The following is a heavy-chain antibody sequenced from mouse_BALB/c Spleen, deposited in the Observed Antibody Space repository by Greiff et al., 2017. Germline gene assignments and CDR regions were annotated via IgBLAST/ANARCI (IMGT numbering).Heavy chain of an antibody. V-gene: IGHV14-3*02. CDR3: SSESATYYAMDY. CDR1: GFNIQDTY. J-gene: IGHJ4*01. Sequence: VQPQQSGAELVKPGASVKLSCTASGFNIQDTYMHWVKQRPEQGREWIGRIDPANGNTKYDPKFQGKATITADTSSNTAYLQLSSMTSEDTAVDYCSSESATYYAMDYWGQGTSVTVSS. CDR2: IDPANGNT. D-gene: IGHD6-1*01.